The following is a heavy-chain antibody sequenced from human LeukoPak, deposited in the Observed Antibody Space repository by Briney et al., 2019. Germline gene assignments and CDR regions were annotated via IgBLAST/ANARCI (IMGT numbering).Heavy chain of an antibody. CDR1: GGSISSYY. V-gene: IGHV4-59*08. CDR2: IYYGGST. CDR3: ARHAPNWGYYYGMDV. D-gene: IGHD7-27*01. Sequence: SETLSLTCTVSGGSISSYYWSWIRQPPGKGLEWIGYIYYGGSTNYNPSLKSRVTISVDTSKNQFSLKLSSVTAADTAVYYCARHAPNWGYYYGMDVWGQGTTVTVSS. J-gene: IGHJ6*02.